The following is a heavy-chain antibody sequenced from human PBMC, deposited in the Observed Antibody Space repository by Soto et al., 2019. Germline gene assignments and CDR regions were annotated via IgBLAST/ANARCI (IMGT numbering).Heavy chain of an antibody. V-gene: IGHV4-61*10. Sequence: SETLALTCTVFCASVSSGTYYCSCIRQSAWKGLEWVGHIYYTGRTNYNPSLNNRVTISVDTSKTHFSLQLTSVTAADTAVYYCARGAGFSYASTWFDIWGQGTLVTVSS. J-gene: IGHJ5*02. CDR2: IYYTGRT. CDR3: ARGAGFSYASTWFDI. D-gene: IGHD5-18*01. CDR1: CASVSSGTYY.